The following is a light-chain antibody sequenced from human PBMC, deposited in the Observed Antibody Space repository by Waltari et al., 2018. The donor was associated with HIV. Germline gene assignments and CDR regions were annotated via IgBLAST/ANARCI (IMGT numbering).Light chain of an antibody. CDR3: QAWDSSAMV. J-gene: IGLJ2*01. V-gene: IGLV3-1*01. Sequence: YELTQPPSVSVSGGQTATITTYRHELGNKYVCWYQQKPGQSPILVIYGDSKRPSGIPERFSGSNSGGTATLTISGTQAMDEADYYCQAWDSSAMVFGGGTKLTVL. CDR1: ELGNKY. CDR2: GDS.